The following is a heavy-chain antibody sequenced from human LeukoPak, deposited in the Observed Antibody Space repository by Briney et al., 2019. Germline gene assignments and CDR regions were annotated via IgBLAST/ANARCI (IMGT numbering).Heavy chain of an antibody. J-gene: IGHJ4*02. D-gene: IGHD6-13*01. CDR3: ARDGTNSSSWPYYFDY. Sequence: PSGTLSLTCAVSGGSISSSNWWSWVRQPPGKGLEWIGEIYHSGSTNYNPSLKSRVTISVDTSKNQFSLKLSSVTAADTAVYYCARDGTNSSSWPYYFDYWGQGTLVTVSS. V-gene: IGHV4-4*02. CDR1: GGSISSSNW. CDR2: IYHSGST.